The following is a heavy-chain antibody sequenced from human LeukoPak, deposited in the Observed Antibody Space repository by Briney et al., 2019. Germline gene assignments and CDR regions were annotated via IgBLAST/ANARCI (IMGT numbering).Heavy chain of an antibody. CDR1: GYTFAAYF. CDR2: INPNSGGI. V-gene: IGHV1-2*02. J-gene: IGHJ5*02. CDR3: ARDSYSDYVGDWFDP. Sequence: ASLKVSCNASGYTFAAYFIHWVRQSPGQGLEWMGWINPNSGGIKYAQKFQGRVTMTRDTSISTAYMELSRLRSDDTAVYYCARDSYSDYVGDWFDPWGHGTLVTVSS. D-gene: IGHD4-11*01.